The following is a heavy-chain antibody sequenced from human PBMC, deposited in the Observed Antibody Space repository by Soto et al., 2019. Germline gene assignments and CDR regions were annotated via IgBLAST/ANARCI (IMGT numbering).Heavy chain of an antibody. CDR3: ARAWQYSRGFFDY. Sequence: PSETLSLTCAVSGGSISSGGYSWSWIRQPPGKGLEWIGYIYHSGSTYYNPSLKSRVTISVDTSKNQFSLKLSSVTAADTAVYYCARAWQYSRGFFDYWGQGTLVTVSS. D-gene: IGHD6-6*01. CDR2: IYHSGST. J-gene: IGHJ4*02. V-gene: IGHV4-30-2*01. CDR1: GGSISSGGYS.